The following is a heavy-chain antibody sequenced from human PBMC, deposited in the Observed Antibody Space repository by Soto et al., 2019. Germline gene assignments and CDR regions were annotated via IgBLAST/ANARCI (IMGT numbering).Heavy chain of an antibody. D-gene: IGHD3-10*01. J-gene: IGHJ6*03. Sequence: GGSLRLSCAASGFTFSSYWMHWVRQAPGKGLVWVSRINSDGSSTSYADSVKGRFTFSRDNAKNTLYLQMNSLRAEETAVYYCASSFRGSYYMDVWGKGTTVTVSS. CDR3: ASSFRGSYYMDV. V-gene: IGHV3-74*01. CDR1: GFTFSSYW. CDR2: INSDGSST.